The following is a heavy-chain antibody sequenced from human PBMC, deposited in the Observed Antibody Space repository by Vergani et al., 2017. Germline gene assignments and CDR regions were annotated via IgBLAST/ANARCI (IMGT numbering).Heavy chain of an antibody. D-gene: IGHD6-19*01. CDR3: ARGAVAASYYYGMDV. V-gene: IGHV5-51*01. J-gene: IGHJ6*02. CDR1: GYSFTSYW. CDR2: IYPGDSDT. Sequence: EVQLVQSGAEVKKPGESLTISCKGSGYSFTSYWIGWVRQMPGKGLEWMGIIYPGDSDTRYSPSFQGQVTISADNSISTAYLQWSSLKASDTAMYYCARGAVAASYYYGMDVWGQGTTVTVSS.